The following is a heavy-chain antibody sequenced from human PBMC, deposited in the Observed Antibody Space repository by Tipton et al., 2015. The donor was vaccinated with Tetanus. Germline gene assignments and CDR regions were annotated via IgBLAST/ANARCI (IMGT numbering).Heavy chain of an antibody. V-gene: IGHV4-39*01. CDR1: GGSISSSSYY. CDR3: ARSGRSGNYFDY. J-gene: IGHJ4*02. Sequence: TLSLTCTVSGGSISSSSYYWGWIRQPPGKGLEWIGSIYYSGSTYYNPSPKSRVTISVDTPKNQFSLKLSSVTAADTAVYYCARSGRSGNYFDYWGQGTLVTVSS. D-gene: IGHD6-25*01. CDR2: IYYSGST.